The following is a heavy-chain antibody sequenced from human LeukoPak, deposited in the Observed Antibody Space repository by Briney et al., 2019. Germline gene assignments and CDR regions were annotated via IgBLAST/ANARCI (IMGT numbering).Heavy chain of an antibody. V-gene: IGHV3-23*01. D-gene: IGHD4-17*01. Sequence: PGGSLRLSCAASGFTFKDYAMSWVRQAPGKGLEWVSAISGSGGATYYAVSVKGRFTVSRDNSKNTLYLQMNSLRAEDTAVYYCARDPGYGDYGGSWFDPWGQGTLVTVSS. CDR3: ARDPGYGDYGGSWFDP. J-gene: IGHJ5*02. CDR2: ISGSGGAT. CDR1: GFTFKDYA.